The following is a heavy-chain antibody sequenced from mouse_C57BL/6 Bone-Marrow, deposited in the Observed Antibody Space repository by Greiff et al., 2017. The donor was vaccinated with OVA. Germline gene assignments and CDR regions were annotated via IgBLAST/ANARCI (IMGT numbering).Heavy chain of an antibody. CDR1: GFNIKNTY. CDR3: VHYYGSSYWYFDV. J-gene: IGHJ1*03. CDR2: IDPANGNT. Sequence: EVMLVESVAELVRPGASVKLSCTASGFNIKNTYMHWVKQRPEQGLEWIGRIDPANGNTKYAPKFQGKATITADTSSNTAYLQLSSLTSEDTAIYYCVHYYGSSYWYFDVWGTGTTVTVSS. V-gene: IGHV14-3*01. D-gene: IGHD1-1*01.